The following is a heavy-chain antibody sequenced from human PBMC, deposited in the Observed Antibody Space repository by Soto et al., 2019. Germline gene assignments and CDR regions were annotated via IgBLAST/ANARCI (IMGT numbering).Heavy chain of an antibody. V-gene: IGHV5-51*01. CDR3: ARLTYYYDSSGPGMVDY. CDR1: GYSFTSYW. D-gene: IGHD3-22*01. CDR2: IYPGDSDT. J-gene: IGHJ4*02. Sequence: PGESLKISCKGSGYSFTSYWIGWVRQMPGKGLEWMGIIYPGDSDTRYSPSFQGQVTISADKSISTAYLQWSSLKASDTAMYYCARLTYYYDSSGPGMVDYWGQGTLVTVSS.